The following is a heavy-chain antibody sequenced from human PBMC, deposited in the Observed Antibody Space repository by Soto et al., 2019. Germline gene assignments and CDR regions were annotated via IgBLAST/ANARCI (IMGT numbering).Heavy chain of an antibody. CDR3: ARGSNSGSYFWGPYYFDY. CDR1: GGSISSYY. D-gene: IGHD1-26*01. CDR2: IYYSGST. Sequence: TLSLTCTVSGGSISSYYWSWIRQPPGKGLEWIGYIYYSGSTNYNPYLKSRVTIPVDTSKNQFSLKLSSVTAADTAVYYCARGSNSGSYFWGPYYFDYWGQGTLVTVSS. V-gene: IGHV4-59*01. J-gene: IGHJ4*02.